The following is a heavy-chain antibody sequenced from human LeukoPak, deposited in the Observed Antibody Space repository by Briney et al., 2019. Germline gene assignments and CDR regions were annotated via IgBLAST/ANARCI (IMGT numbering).Heavy chain of an antibody. CDR1: RFTFTTFSDYV. J-gene: IGHJ4*02. CDR3: ASNFYDVGGYYYRTPVQY. CDR2: VSYDGGSE. V-gene: IGHV3-30*09. D-gene: IGHD3-22*01. Sequence: PGKSLRFSCAASRFTFTTFSDYVMHWARQAPGKGLEWVAAVSYDGGSEYYADSVKGRFAVSRDNSKNTLYLQMRSLRPEDTAVYYCASNFYDVGGYYYRTPVQYWGQGTPVTVSS.